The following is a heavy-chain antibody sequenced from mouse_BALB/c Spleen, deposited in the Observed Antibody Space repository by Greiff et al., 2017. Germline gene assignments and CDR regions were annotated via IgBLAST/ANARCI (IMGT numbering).Heavy chain of an antibody. J-gene: IGHJ3*01. CDR3: ARSPNGAWVAY. Sequence: LQQPGAELVKPGASVKMSCKASGYTFTSYNMHWVKQTPGQGLEWIGAIYPGNGDTSYNQKFKGKATLTADKSSSTAYMQLSSLTSEDSAVYYCARSPNGAWVAYWGQGTLVTVSA. V-gene: IGHV1-12*01. CDR1: GYTFTSYN. CDR2: IYPGNGDT.